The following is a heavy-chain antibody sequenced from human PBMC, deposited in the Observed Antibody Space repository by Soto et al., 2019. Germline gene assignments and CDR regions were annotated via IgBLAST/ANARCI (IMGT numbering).Heavy chain of an antibody. CDR3: EKDVGAYYYYGMDV. V-gene: IGHV3-9*01. CDR2: ISWNSVSI. CDR1: GFTFDDYA. D-gene: IGHD1-26*01. J-gene: IGHJ6*02. Sequence: SGGSLRLSCAASGFTFDDYAMHWVRQAPGKGLEWVSGISWNSVSIGYADSVKGRFTISRDNAKNSLYLQMNSLRAEDTDLYYCEKDVGAYYYYGMDVWGQGTTVTVSS.